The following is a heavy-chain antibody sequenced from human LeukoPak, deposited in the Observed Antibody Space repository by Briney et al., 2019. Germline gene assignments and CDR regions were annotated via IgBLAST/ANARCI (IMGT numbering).Heavy chain of an antibody. J-gene: IGHJ4*02. CDR2: IYSSGST. CDR1: GGSINTEKYY. Sequence: SETLSLTCTVSGGSINTEKYYWTWIRQPAGKGLEWIGRIYSSGSTQYNPSLKSRVTMSVDTSKNQFSLRLRSVTAADTAMYYCARDCGGDCYPDYWGQGTLVTVSS. CDR3: ARDCGGDCYPDY. D-gene: IGHD2-21*02. V-gene: IGHV4-61*02.